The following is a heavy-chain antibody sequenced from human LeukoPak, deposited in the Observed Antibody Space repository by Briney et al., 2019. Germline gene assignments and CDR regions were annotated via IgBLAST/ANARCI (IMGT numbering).Heavy chain of an antibody. D-gene: IGHD3-9*01. J-gene: IGHJ4*02. CDR3: ARDPYDILTGPYFDY. Sequence: QTGGSLRLSRAASGFAFRNYWMHWVRQGPGKGLLWVSRINRDGRATSYADSVKGRFTISRDNAKNTLYLQMNSLRAEDTAVYYCARDPYDILTGPYFDYWGQGTLVTVSS. CDR1: GFAFRNYW. V-gene: IGHV3-74*01. CDR2: INRDGRAT.